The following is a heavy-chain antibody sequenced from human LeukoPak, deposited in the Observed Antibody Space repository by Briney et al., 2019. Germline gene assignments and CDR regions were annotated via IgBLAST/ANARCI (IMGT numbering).Heavy chain of an antibody. CDR1: GGSISSNNW. Sequence: SGTLSLTCAVSGGSISSNNWWSWVRQPPGKGLEWIGEIFHSGSTNYNPSLKSRVTISVDKSKNQFSLKLNSVTAADTAVYYCARAEPRGSVWYPYWDQGTLVTVSS. V-gene: IGHV4-4*02. CDR2: IFHSGST. J-gene: IGHJ4*02. D-gene: IGHD6-13*01. CDR3: ARAEPRGSVWYPY.